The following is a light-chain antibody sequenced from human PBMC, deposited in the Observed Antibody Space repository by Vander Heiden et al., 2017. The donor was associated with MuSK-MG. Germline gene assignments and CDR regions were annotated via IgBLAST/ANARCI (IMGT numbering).Light chain of an antibody. J-gene: IGKJ1*01. V-gene: IGKV1-39*01. CDR1: QRISVY. CDR2: ATS. CDR3: QQRYSTPYT. Sequence: DIQMTQSPSSLSASIGDRVTITCRASQRISVYLNWYQQKPGKAPKVLIYATSSLQRGVPSRFSGSGTETDFTLTISSLQAEDFATYYCQQRYSTPYTLGKGTKVEI.